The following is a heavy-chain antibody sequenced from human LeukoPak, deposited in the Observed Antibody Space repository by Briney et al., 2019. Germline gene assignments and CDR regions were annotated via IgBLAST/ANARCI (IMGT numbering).Heavy chain of an antibody. D-gene: IGHD4-23*01. V-gene: IGHV4-31*03. J-gene: IGHJ3*02. CDR1: GDFISNGGYY. CDR2: IFYSGRT. CDR3: ARPYYGGDAFDI. Sequence: SQTLSLTCSVAGDFISNGGYYWSWIRQHPGKGLEWIGFIFYSGRTYYNPSLRSRLNISLDTSLNQFSLELRSVTAADTAVYYCARPYYGGDAFDIWGQGTMVTVSS.